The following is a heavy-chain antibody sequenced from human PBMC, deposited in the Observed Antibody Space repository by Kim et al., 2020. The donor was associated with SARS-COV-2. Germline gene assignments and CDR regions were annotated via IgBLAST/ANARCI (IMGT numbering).Heavy chain of an antibody. CDR2: SYYSGTT. Sequence: SETLSLTCTVSGDSMETYYWSWIRQPPGKGLEWIGYSYYSGTTLYNPSLKSRVTISVDMSKNQFSLRLSSVTAADTAVYYCVRGSGYSFREYYFDYRGQGTLVTVSS. D-gene: IGHD3-22*01. CDR3: VRGSGYSFREYYFDY. J-gene: IGHJ4*02. CDR1: GDSMETYY. V-gene: IGHV4-59*13.